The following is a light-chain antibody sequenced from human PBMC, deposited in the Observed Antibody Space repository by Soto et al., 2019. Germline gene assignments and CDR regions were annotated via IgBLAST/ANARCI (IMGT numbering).Light chain of an antibody. CDR2: DAS. V-gene: IGKV3-11*01. CDR3: QQRSNWPRT. Sequence: PATLCLSPGEGATLSCRASQSVSRNLAWYQQKPGQAPRLLIYDASNRATGIPARFSGSGSVTDFTLTISSLEPEDFAVYYCQQRSNWPRTFGQGTKVDIK. J-gene: IGKJ1*01. CDR1: QSVSRN.